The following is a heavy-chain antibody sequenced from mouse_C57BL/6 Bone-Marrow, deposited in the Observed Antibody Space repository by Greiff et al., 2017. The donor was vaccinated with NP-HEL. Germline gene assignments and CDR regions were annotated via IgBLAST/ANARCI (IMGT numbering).Heavy chain of an antibody. Sequence: EVQLVESGPELVKPGASVKMSCKASGYTFTDYNMHWVKQSHGKSLEWIGYINPNNGGSSYNQKFKGKATLTVNKSSSTAYMELRSLTSEDSAVYYCASHYYGTLLDFDVWGTGTTVTVSS. V-gene: IGHV1-22*01. CDR2: INPNNGGS. CDR3: ASHYYGTLLDFDV. CDR1: GYTFTDYN. D-gene: IGHD1-1*01. J-gene: IGHJ1*03.